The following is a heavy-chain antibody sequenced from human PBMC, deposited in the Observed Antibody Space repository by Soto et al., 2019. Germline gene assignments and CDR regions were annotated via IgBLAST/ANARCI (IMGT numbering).Heavy chain of an antibody. CDR3: SKNGTTWFAS. CDR1: GYSFHNSG. J-gene: IGHJ5*01. CDR2: ISVLNGYA. V-gene: IGHV1-18*01. D-gene: IGHD1-1*01. Sequence: QVQLVQSGPELKKPGASVKVSCKTSGYSFHNSGISWVRQAPGQGLERMGWISVLNGYAHYGQKFQGRVIMTPDTFTGTAYMELRGPRSDDTAMYYCSKNGTTWFASWGQGTPVIVCS.